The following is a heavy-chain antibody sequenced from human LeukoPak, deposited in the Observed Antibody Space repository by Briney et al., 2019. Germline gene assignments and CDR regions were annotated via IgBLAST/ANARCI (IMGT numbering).Heavy chain of an antibody. CDR3: ARDHHYYDSSGLRSGCIDH. Sequence: PGGSLRLSCAASGFTFSSYSMNWVRQAPGKGLEWVSSISSSSSYIYYADSVKGRFAISRDNAKNSLYLQMNSLRAEDTAVYYCARDHHYYDSSGLRSGCIDHWGQGTLVTVSS. CDR1: GFTFSSYS. CDR2: ISSSSSYI. J-gene: IGHJ4*02. V-gene: IGHV3-21*01. D-gene: IGHD3-22*01.